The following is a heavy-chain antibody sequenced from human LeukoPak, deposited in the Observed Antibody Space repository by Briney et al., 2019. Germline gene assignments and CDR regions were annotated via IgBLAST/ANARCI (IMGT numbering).Heavy chain of an antibody. D-gene: IGHD3-9*01. CDR2: INHSGST. J-gene: IGHJ4*02. CDR1: GGSFSGYY. Sequence: PSETLSLTCGVYGGSFSGYYWNWIRQSPGKGLEWIGEINHSGSTNYNPSLKSRVTMSVDTSKNQFSLKLSSVTAADTAVYYCARTKGGSYYDILTGYPFDYWGQGTLVTVSS. CDR3: ARTKGGSYYDILTGYPFDY. V-gene: IGHV4-34*01.